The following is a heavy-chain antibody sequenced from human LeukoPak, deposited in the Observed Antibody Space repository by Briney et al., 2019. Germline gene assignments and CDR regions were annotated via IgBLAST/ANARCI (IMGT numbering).Heavy chain of an antibody. CDR2: IYNSGST. Sequence: SETLSLTCTVSGGSISSSSYYWGWIRQPPGKGLEWIGSIYNSGSTYYNPSLKSRVTISVDTSKNQFSLKLSSATAADTAVYYCARDKRGSYPTSVQPPFFDYWGQGTLVTVSS. CDR1: GGSISSSSYY. D-gene: IGHD1-26*01. CDR3: ARDKRGSYPTSVQPPFFDY. J-gene: IGHJ4*02. V-gene: IGHV4-39*07.